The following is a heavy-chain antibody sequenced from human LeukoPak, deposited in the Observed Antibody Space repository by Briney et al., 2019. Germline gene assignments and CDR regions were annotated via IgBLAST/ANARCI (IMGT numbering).Heavy chain of an antibody. CDR1: GYTFTGYC. Sequence: ASVKVSCKASGYTFTGYCMHWVRQAPGQGLEWMGWINPNSGGTNYAQKFQGRVTMTRDTSISTAYMELSRLRSDDTAVYYCARDSRMITFGGVIAPYYFDYWGQGTLVTVSS. CDR3: ARDSRMITFGGVIAPYYFDY. V-gene: IGHV1-2*02. CDR2: INPNSGGT. D-gene: IGHD3-16*02. J-gene: IGHJ4*02.